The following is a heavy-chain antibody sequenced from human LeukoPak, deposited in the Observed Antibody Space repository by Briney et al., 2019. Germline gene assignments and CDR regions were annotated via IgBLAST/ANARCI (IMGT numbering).Heavy chain of an antibody. CDR1: GYAITSHF. CDR3: ARYTAMDRWGDY. Sequence: ASVKVSCKTSGYAITSHFMHWVRQAPGQGLEWVGTIHPDGETTTYGQKFQGRVTMTCDTSTSTVYMDLSSLRSEDTAVYYCARYTAMDRWGDYWGQGTLVTVSS. J-gene: IGHJ4*02. CDR2: IHPDGETT. V-gene: IGHV1-46*01. D-gene: IGHD5-18*01.